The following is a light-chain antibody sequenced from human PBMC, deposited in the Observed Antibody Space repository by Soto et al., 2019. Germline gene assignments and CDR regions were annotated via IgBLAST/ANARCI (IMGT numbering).Light chain of an antibody. V-gene: IGLV2-14*01. CDR2: DVS. CDR3: SSYTSIGV. J-gene: IGLJ2*01. CDR1: SSDVGGYNY. Sequence: QSALTQPASVSGSPGQSITISCTGTSSDVGGYNYVSWYQQHPGKAPKLMIYDVSNRPSGVSNRFSGSKSGNTASLTISGLQAEDEADYYCSSYTSIGVFGGGTKLTVL.